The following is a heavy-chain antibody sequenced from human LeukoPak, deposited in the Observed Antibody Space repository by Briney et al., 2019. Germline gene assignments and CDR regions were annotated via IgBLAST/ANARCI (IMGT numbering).Heavy chain of an antibody. D-gene: IGHD5-18*01. CDR3: AKDQSRGYSYGWHYYGMDV. V-gene: IGHV3-30*18. CDR2: ISYDGSNK. Sequence: PGRSLRLSCAASGFTFSSYGMHWVRQAPGKGLEWVAVISYDGSNKYYADSVKGRFTISRDNSKNTLHLQMNSLRAEDTAVYYCAKDQSRGYSYGWHYYGMDVWGQETTVTVSS. J-gene: IGHJ6*02. CDR1: GFTFSSYG.